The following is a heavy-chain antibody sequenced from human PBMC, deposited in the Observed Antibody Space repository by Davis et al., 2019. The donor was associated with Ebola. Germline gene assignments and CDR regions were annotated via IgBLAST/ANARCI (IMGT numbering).Heavy chain of an antibody. CDR1: GYTFTNYW. CDR3: ARPRGSPDAFDI. Sequence: KVSCKVSGYTFTNYWIGWVRQMPGKGLEWMGIIYPDDSDTRYSPSLEGQVTMSVDKSVRTVYLQWNTLEASDTAMYYCARPRGSPDAFDIWGQGTMVTVSS. V-gene: IGHV5-51*01. D-gene: IGHD3-10*01. J-gene: IGHJ3*02. CDR2: IYPDDSDT.